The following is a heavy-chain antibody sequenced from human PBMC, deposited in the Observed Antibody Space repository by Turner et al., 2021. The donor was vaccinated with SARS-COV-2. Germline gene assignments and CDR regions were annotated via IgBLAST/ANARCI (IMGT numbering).Heavy chain of an antibody. CDR3: ARESPWWEGIDAFDI. CDR2: IYYSGST. Sequence: QVQLQESGPGLVKPSQTLSLPCTVSGGSISSGGYYWSWIRQHPGKGLEWIGYIYYSGSTYYNPSLKSRVTISVDTSKNQFSLKLSSVTAADTAVYYCARESPWWEGIDAFDIWGQGTMVTVSS. CDR1: GGSISSGGYY. J-gene: IGHJ3*02. V-gene: IGHV4-31*03. D-gene: IGHD1-26*01.